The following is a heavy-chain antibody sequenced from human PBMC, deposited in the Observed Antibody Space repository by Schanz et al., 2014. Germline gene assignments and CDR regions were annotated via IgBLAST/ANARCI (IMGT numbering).Heavy chain of an antibody. Sequence: EVRLVESGGGLVKPGGSLRLSCAASGFSFSTYGMTWVRQAPGKGLEWVSSISSSSMYIYQADSMRGRFTISRDNAKNSLYLQVNNLSVEDTAVYYCVRDKKGFVAVAGRAPCAYWGQGTLVTVSS. CDR1: GFSFSTYG. J-gene: IGHJ4*02. CDR2: ISSSSMYI. V-gene: IGHV3-21*01. CDR3: VRDKKGFVAVAGRAPCAY. D-gene: IGHD6-19*01.